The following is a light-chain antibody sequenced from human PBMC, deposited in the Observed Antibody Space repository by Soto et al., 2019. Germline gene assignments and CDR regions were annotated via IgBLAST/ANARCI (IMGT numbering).Light chain of an antibody. J-gene: IGLJ2*01. CDR1: SSDVGSYNL. CDR3: CSYAGSSTFNVV. CDR2: EVS. Sequence: QSVLTQPASVSGSPGQSITISCTGTSSDVGSYNLVSWYQQHPGKAPKLMIYEVSKRPSGVSNRFSGSKSGNTASLTISVLQAEDEADYYCCSYAGSSTFNVVFGGGPMVTVL. V-gene: IGLV2-23*02.